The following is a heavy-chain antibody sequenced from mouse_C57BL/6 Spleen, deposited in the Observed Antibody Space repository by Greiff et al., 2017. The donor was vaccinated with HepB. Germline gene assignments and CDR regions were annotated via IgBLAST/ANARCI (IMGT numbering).Heavy chain of an antibody. Sequence: EVQLVESGGGLVKPGGSLKLSCAASGFTFSSYAMSWVRQTPEKRLEWVATISDGGSYTYYPDNVKGRFTISRDNAKNNLYLQMSHLKSEDTAMYYCARDTKVYYGKQYVDVWGTGTTVTVSS. J-gene: IGHJ1*03. CDR3: ARDTKVYYGKQYVDV. CDR1: GFTFSSYA. D-gene: IGHD2-1*01. V-gene: IGHV5-4*01. CDR2: ISDGGSYT.